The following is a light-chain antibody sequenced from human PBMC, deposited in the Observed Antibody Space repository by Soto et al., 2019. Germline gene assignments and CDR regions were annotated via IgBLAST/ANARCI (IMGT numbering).Light chain of an antibody. Sequence: DIQMTQSPSTLPASVGDRVIITCRASQGLTNALVWYQQKPGKAPNLLIYKASNIASGVPLRFSGSGSGTEFTLTISSLQSEDFAVYYCQQYNNWPPLTFGGGTKVEIK. V-gene: IGKV1-5*03. CDR1: QGLTNA. CDR3: QQYNNWPPLT. CDR2: KAS. J-gene: IGKJ4*01.